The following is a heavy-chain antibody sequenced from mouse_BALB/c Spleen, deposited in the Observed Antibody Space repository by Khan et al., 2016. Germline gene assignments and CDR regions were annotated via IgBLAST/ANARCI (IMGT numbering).Heavy chain of an antibody. CDR1: GYTFTTAG. CDR3: ARRDDYDGGWFAY. V-gene: IGHV9-4*02. CDR2: INTHSGVP. Sequence: QIQLVQSGPELKKPGQTVRISCKASGYTFTTAGMQWVQKMPGKGLKWIGWINTHSGVPKYAEDFQGRFAFSLETSASTAYLQIINLKNEDTATYFCARRDDYDGGWFAYWGQGTLVTVSA. D-gene: IGHD2-4*01. J-gene: IGHJ3*01.